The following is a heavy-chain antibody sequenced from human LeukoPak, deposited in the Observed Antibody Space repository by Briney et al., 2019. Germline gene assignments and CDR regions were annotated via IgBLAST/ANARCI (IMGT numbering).Heavy chain of an antibody. V-gene: IGHV3-7*05. CDR2: IHQYGSEK. CDR1: GFTFSNYW. CDR3: ASYMLLMGEYYFDY. J-gene: IGHJ4*02. D-gene: IGHD3-16*01. Sequence: GGSLRLSCAASGFTFSNYWMSWVRQAPGKGLEWVANIHQYGSEKYYVDSVKGRFTISRDNAKNSLNLQMNSLRAEDTAVYYCASYMLLMGEYYFDYWGQGTLVTVSS.